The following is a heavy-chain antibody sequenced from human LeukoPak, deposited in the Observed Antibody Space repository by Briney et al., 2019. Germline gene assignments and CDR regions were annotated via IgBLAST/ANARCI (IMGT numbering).Heavy chain of an antibody. V-gene: IGHV4-39*07. D-gene: IGHD3-10*01. CDR2: IYYSGST. Sequence: PSETLSLTCTVSGGSISSSSYYWGWIRQPPGKGLEWIGSIYYSGSTYYNPSFKSRVTISVDTSKNQFSLKLSSVTAADTAVYYCARDHYYGSGSYYNESDYWGQGTLVTVSS. CDR1: GGSISSSSYY. CDR3: ARDHYYGSGSYYNESDY. J-gene: IGHJ4*02.